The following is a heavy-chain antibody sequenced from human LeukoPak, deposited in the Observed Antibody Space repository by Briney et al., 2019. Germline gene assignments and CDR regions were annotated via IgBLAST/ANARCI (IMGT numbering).Heavy chain of an antibody. J-gene: IGHJ4*02. CDR2: ISGSGGST. CDR1: GFTFSSYA. D-gene: IGHD6-13*01. Sequence: GGSLRLSCAASGFTFSSYAMSWVRQAPGKGLEWVSTISGSGGSTYYADSVKGRFTISRDNSKNTLPLQMNSLRAEDTAVYYCAKEGIAAAATEIDYWGQGTLVTVSS. V-gene: IGHV3-23*01. CDR3: AKEGIAAAATEIDY.